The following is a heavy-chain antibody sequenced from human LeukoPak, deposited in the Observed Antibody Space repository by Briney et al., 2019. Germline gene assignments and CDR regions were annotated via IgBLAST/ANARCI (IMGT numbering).Heavy chain of an antibody. D-gene: IGHD6-13*01. J-gene: IGHJ4*02. CDR3: ARHAGGISATGTRPFDY. CDR1: GASFSSSTYY. CDR2: IYYSGST. V-gene: IGHV4-39*01. Sequence: SETLSLTCTVSGASFSSSTYYWGWIRQPPGKGRVWYGSIYYSGSTYYNPSLKSRVTMSVDTSKNQFSLKLSSVTAADTAVYFCARHAGGISATGTRPFDYWGQGTLVTVSS.